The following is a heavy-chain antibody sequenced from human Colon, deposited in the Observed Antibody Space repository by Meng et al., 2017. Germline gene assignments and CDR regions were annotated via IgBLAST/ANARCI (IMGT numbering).Heavy chain of an antibody. CDR1: RYSISSGYY. CDR3: ARIKDMPVTFLEYFQN. D-gene: IGHD2/OR15-2a*01. Sequence: SETLSLTCTVSRYSISSGYYWGWTRQPPGKGLEWIGSIHHSGSTYYNASLKSRVTMSVDTSKNQFSLKLSSVTAADTAIYYCARIKDMPVTFLEYFQNWGQSTVVTVSS. V-gene: IGHV4-38-2*02. J-gene: IGHJ1*01. CDR2: IHHSGST.